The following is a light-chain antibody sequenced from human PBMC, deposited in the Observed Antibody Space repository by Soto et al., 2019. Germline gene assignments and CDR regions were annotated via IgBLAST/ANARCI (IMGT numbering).Light chain of an antibody. J-gene: IGKJ1*01. CDR1: QRVSSTY. V-gene: IGKV3-20*01. CDR2: GAS. Sequence: EFVVTQSPGTVSLSPGERATLSCRASQRVSSTYLAWYQQKPGQAPRLLIYGASSRATGIPDRFTGSGSGTDFSLTISRLEPEDFAVYYCQQYGSSPQTFGQGTKV. CDR3: QQYGSSPQT.